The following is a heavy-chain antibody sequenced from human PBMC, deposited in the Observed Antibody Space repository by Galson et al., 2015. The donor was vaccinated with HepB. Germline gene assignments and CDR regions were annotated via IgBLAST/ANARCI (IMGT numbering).Heavy chain of an antibody. D-gene: IGHD5-12*01. J-gene: IGHJ6*02. CDR3: ARERGTSGYDWLYDYYYGMDV. V-gene: IGHV1-18*04. CDR2: ISAYNGNT. Sequence: SVKVSCKASGYTFTSYGISWVRQAPGQGLEWMGWISAYNGNTNYAQKLQGRVTMTTDTSTSTAYMELRSLRSDDTAVYYCARERGTSGYDWLYDYYYGMDVWGQGTTVTVSS. CDR1: GYTFTSYG.